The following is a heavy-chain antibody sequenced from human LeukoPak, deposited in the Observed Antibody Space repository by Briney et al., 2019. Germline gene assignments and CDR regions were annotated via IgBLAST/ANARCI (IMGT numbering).Heavy chain of an antibody. D-gene: IGHD2-15*01. CDR1: GYTFTGYY. CDR2: INPNSGGT. J-gene: IGHJ5*02. CDR3: ATILYCSGGGCYSYWFDP. Sequence: ASVKVSCKASGYTFTGYYMHWVRQAPGQGLEWMGWINPNSGGTNYAQKFQGRVTMTRDTSISTAYMELSRLRSDDTAVYYCATILYCSGGGCYSYWFDPWGQGTLVTVSS. V-gene: IGHV1-2*02.